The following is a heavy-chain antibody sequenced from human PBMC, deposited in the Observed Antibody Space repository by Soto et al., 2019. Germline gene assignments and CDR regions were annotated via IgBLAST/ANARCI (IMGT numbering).Heavy chain of an antibody. D-gene: IGHD6-13*01. CDR3: AVDPERLHGGDLDSSSWYRIDY. Sequence: GGSLRLSCAASGFTFSSYSMNWVRQAPGKGLEWVSYISSSSGTIYYADSVKGGFTISRDNAKNSLYLQMQRLRVEDTDVCYFAVDPERLHGGDLDSSSWYRIDYWGQGTLVTVSS. J-gene: IGHJ4*02. CDR1: GFTFSSYS. CDR2: ISSSSGTI. V-gene: IGHV3-48*01.